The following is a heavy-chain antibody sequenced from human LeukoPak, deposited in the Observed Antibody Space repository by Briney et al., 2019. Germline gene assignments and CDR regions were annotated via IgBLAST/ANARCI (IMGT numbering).Heavy chain of an antibody. CDR3: ARGGIVLAVYFDF. Sequence: SETLSLTRILSGYSISNGYYWGWVRQPPGKGLEGIGSVYHTGSPYYNPSLKSRVTISVDTSKNHLSLRLRSVTAADTAVYYCARGGIVLAVYFDFWGKGTLLSVSS. CDR1: GYSISNGYY. J-gene: IGHJ4*02. CDR2: VYHTGSP. D-gene: IGHD3-16*01. V-gene: IGHV4-38-2*02.